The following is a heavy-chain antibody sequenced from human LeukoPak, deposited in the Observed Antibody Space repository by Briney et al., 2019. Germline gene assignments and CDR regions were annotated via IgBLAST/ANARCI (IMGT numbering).Heavy chain of an antibody. CDR1: GHTFTSYY. Sequence: ASVKVSCNASGHTFTSYYMNWVRQAPGQGLDWMGIINPSGGSTSYAQKFQGRVTMTRDTSTSTVYMELSSLRFEDTAVYHCARDSYGSGSYYRSKTYYFDYWRQGTLVTVSS. CDR2: INPSGGST. J-gene: IGHJ4*02. D-gene: IGHD3-10*01. CDR3: ARDSYGSGSYYRSKTYYFDY. V-gene: IGHV1-46*01.